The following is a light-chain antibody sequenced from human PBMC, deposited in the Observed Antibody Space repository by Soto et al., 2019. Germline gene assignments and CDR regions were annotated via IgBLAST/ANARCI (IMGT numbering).Light chain of an antibody. J-gene: IGLJ2*01. CDR3: SSYARSSTLVL. CDR2: EVS. V-gene: IGLV2-14*01. Sequence: QSALTQPASVSGSTGQSITISCTGTSSDVGGYNYVSWYQQHPGKAPKLMIYEVSHRPSGVSDRFSGSKSGNTASLTISGLLAEDEADYYCSSYARSSTLVLFGGGTKLTVL. CDR1: SSDVGGYNY.